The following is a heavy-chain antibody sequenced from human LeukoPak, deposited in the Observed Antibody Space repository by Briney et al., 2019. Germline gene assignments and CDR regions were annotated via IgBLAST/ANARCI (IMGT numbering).Heavy chain of an antibody. CDR1: GFTFSDYY. D-gene: IGHD3-22*01. CDR3: ARIESSGSAIDI. CDR2: ISNSGDTT. J-gene: IGHJ3*02. V-gene: IGHV3-11*01. Sequence: PGGSLRLSCAASGFTFSDYYMSWIRQAPGKGLECFSYISNSGDTTYYADSVKGRFTISRDNAKNSLYLQMNSLRAEDTAVYYCARIESSGSAIDIWGQGTMVTVSS.